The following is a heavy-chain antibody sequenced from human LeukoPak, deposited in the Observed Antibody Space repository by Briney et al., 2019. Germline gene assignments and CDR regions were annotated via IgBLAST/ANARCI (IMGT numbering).Heavy chain of an antibody. V-gene: IGHV1-46*01. J-gene: IGHJ6*02. D-gene: IGHD3-3*01. CDR1: GYTFTSYY. CDR2: INPSGGST. Sequence: ASVKVSCKASGYTFTSYYMYWVRQAPGQGLEWMGIINPSGGSTSYTQKFQGRVTKTRDTSTSTVYMELSSLRSEDTAVYYCAREGFPPKISDFWSGLGPYYYYGMDVWGQGTTVTVSS. CDR3: AREGFPPKISDFWSGLGPYYYYGMDV.